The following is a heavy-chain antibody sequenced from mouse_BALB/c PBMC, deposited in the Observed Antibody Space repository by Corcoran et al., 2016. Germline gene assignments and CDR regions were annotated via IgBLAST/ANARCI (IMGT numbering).Heavy chain of an antibody. V-gene: IGHV9-3-1*01. Sequence: QIQLVQSGPELKKPGETVKISCKASGYTFTNYGMNWVKQAPGKCLKLMGWINTYTGEPTYADDFKVRFAFSLETSASTAYLPINNLKNEDTATYFCAREPSAMDSWCQGTSVTVS. J-gene: IGHJ4*01. CDR2: INTYTGEP. CDR3: AREPSAMDS. CDR1: GYTFTNYG.